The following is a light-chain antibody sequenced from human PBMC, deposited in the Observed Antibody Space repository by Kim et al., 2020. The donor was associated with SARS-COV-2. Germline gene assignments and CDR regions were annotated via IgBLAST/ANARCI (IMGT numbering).Light chain of an antibody. V-gene: IGKV1-39*01. CDR2: DAS. CDR1: QSIRSY. CDR3: QQSHSTPPT. J-gene: IGKJ1*01. Sequence: ASIGDRVTITCRASQSIRSYLNWYQQRPGRAPKLLINDASSLQSGVPSRFSGGGSGTDFSLTISNLQPEDFAVYYCQQSHSTPPTFGQGTKVDIK.